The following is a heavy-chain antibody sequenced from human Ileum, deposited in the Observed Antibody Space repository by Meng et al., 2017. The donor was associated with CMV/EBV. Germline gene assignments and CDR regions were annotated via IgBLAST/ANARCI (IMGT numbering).Heavy chain of an antibody. J-gene: IGHJ4*02. V-gene: IGHV1-2*02. CDR3: ARSTFDSTGYLIDY. CDR1: GYNFCGYC. Sequence: QVERAQSGAEVKMAGTAMKVSCEASGYNFCGYCMHWVRQAPGQGLEWMAWINPTSGGAIYGPQFQDRVTVTRDTSINTVYMELNRLRSDDTAVYYCARSTFDSTGYLIDYWGQGTLVTVSS. D-gene: IGHD3-22*01. CDR2: INPTSGGA.